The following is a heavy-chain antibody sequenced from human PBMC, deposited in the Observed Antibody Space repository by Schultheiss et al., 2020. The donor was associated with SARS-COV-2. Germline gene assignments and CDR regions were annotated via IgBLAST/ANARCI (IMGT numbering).Heavy chain of an antibody. CDR3: ARDTYYYGSGEFDP. CDR2: IYHSGST. D-gene: IGHD3-10*01. Sequence: SQTLSLTCAVSGYSISSGYYWGWIRQPPGKGLEWIGSIYHSGSTYYNPSLKSRITISVDTSKNQFSLKLSSVTAADTAVYYYARDTYYYGSGEFDPWGQGTLVTVSS. J-gene: IGHJ5*02. V-gene: IGHV4-38-2*02. CDR1: GYSISSGYY.